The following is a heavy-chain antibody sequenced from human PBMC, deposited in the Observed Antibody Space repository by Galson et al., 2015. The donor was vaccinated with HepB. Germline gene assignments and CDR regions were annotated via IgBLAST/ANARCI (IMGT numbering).Heavy chain of an antibody. CDR1: GFSLSTSGVG. CDR2: IYWNDDK. V-gene: IGHV2-5*01. J-gene: IGHJ5*02. Sequence: PALVKPTQPLTLTCTFSGFSLSTSGVGVGWIHQPPGKALEWLALIYWNDDKRYSPSLKSRLTITKDTSKNQVVLTMTNMDPVDTATYYFAHRPDYESSFNWFDPWGQGTLVTVSS. D-gene: IGHD3-22*01. CDR3: AHRPDYESSFNWFDP.